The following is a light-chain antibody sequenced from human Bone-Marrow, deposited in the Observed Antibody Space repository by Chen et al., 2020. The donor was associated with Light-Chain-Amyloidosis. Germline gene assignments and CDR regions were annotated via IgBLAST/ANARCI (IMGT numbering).Light chain of an antibody. V-gene: IGKV1-39*01. Sequence: IQMTQSPSSLSASVGDRVTITCRASQSISSYLNWYRQEPGKAPKLLIWAASSLHSGVPSRFRGSGSGTDFALSITSLQPEDFATYYCKQTFITPWTFGQGTRVEI. J-gene: IGKJ1*01. CDR2: AAS. CDR3: KQTFITPWT. CDR1: QSISSY.